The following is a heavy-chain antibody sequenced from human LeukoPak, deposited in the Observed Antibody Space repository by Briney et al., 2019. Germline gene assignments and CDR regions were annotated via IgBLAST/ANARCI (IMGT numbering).Heavy chain of an antibody. Sequence: PGGSLRLSCAASGFTFSSYGMHWVRQAPGKGLEWVAVIWYDGSNKYYADSVKGRFTTSRDNSKNTLYLQMNSLRAEDTAVYYCAKGLRFLEWLSFDYWGQGTLVTVSS. V-gene: IGHV3-33*06. CDR1: GFTFSSYG. J-gene: IGHJ4*02. CDR3: AKGLRFLEWLSFDY. CDR2: IWYDGSNK. D-gene: IGHD3-3*01.